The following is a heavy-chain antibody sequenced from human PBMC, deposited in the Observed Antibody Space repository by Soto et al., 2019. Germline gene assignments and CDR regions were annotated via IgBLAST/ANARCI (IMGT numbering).Heavy chain of an antibody. V-gene: IGHV3-23*01. CDR1: GFTFRTYG. Sequence: EVQLLESGGGWVQPGGSLRLSCAASGFTFRTYGMSWVRQAPGKGLEWVSSISGSGGSTYYADSVKGRFTISRDNSRNTLDLQMNSLSAEDTAVYYCERGWGAYAIDYWGQGTLVTVSS. CDR2: ISGSGGST. D-gene: IGHD3-16*01. CDR3: ERGWGAYAIDY. J-gene: IGHJ4*02.